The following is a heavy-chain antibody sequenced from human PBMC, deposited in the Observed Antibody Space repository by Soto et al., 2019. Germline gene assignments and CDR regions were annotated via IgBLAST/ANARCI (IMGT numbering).Heavy chain of an antibody. J-gene: IGHJ4*02. Sequence: SETLSLTFTVSGGSIDRRNYYWDWIRQPPGKGLEWIGTTYYNGNAYYNPSLKSRVTMSVDTSKNQFSLKLISVTAADTAVYYCARHFVAVVIKGWGYWGQGTLVTV. CDR3: ARHFVAVVIKGWGY. CDR2: TYYNGNA. CDR1: GGSIDRRNYY. V-gene: IGHV4-39*01. D-gene: IGHD3-22*01.